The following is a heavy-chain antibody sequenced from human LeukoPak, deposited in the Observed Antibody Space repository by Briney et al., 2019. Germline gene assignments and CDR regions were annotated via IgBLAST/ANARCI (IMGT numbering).Heavy chain of an antibody. D-gene: IGHD1-26*01. J-gene: IGHJ6*02. V-gene: IGHV1-69*13. CDR3: ARDLWATTLHVMDV. Sequence: ASVKVSCKASGGTFSSYAISWVRQAPGQGLEWMGGIIPIFGTANYAQKFQGRVTITADESTSTAYMELSSLRSEDTAVYYCARDLWATTLHVMDVWGQGTTVTVSS. CDR1: GGTFSSYA. CDR2: IIPIFGTA.